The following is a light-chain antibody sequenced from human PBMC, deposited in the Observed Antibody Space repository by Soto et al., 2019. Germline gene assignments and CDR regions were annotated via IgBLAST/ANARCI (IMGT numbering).Light chain of an antibody. V-gene: IGKV1-39*01. CDR1: QSISIY. CDR2: ASS. Sequence: DIQMTQSPSSMSASVGDRVTITCQTSQSISIYLNWYQQIPGKAPKLLIYASSNLHTGVPSRFSGSGSGTQFTLTISSLQSEDFAVYYCQQYNNWPPAWTFGQGTKVDI. J-gene: IGKJ1*01. CDR3: QQYNNWPPAWT.